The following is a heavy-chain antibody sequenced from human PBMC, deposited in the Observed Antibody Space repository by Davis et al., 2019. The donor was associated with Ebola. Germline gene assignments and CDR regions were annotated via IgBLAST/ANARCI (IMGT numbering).Heavy chain of an antibody. J-gene: IGHJ5*02. Sequence: SETLSLTCAVYGGSFSGYYWSWIRQPPGKGLEWIGEINHSGSTNYNPSLKSRVTISVDTSKNQFSLKLSSVTAADTAVYYCARDLTMVRGVLGWFDPWGQGTLVTVSS. V-gene: IGHV4-34*01. CDR2: INHSGST. D-gene: IGHD3-10*01. CDR1: GGSFSGYY. CDR3: ARDLTMVRGVLGWFDP.